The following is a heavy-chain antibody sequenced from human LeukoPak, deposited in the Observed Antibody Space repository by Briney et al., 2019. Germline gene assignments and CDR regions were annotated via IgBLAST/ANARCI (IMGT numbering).Heavy chain of an antibody. V-gene: IGHV3-49*03. CDR1: GFTFGDYA. CDR3: TTDLGITMIRGVIVY. J-gene: IGHJ4*02. D-gene: IGHD3-10*01. Sequence: PGGSLRLSCTASGFTFGDYAMSWFRQAPGKGLEWVGFIRSKAYGGTTEYSASVKGRFTISRDDYKSIVYLQLNSLKAEDTAVYYCTTDLGITMIRGVIVYWGQGALVTVSS. CDR2: IRSKAYGGTT.